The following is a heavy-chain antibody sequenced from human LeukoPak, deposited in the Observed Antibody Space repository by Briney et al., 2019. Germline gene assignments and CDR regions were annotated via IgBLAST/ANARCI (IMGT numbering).Heavy chain of an antibody. CDR3: ARDPLQAAMAPYYYYYMDV. CDR2: IIPIFGTA. Sequence: SVKVSCKASGGTFSSYAISWVRQAPGQGLEWMGGIIPIFGTANYAQKFQGRVTITTDESTSTAYMELSSLRSEDTAVYYCARDPLQAAMAPYYYYYMDVWGKGTTVTVSS. D-gene: IGHD5-18*01. J-gene: IGHJ6*03. CDR1: GGTFSSYA. V-gene: IGHV1-69*05.